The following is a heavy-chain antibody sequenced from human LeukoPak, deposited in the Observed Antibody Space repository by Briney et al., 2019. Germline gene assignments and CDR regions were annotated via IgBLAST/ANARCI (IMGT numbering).Heavy chain of an antibody. J-gene: IGHJ4*02. D-gene: IGHD4-23*01. CDR3: ARIIQDYGGNSRTFDY. V-gene: IGHV1-18*01. Sequence: GASVKVSCKASGYTFTSYGISWVRQAPGQGLEWMGWISAYNGNTNYAQKFQGRVTITRDTSASTAYMELSSLRSEDTAVYYCARIIQDYGGNSRTFDYWGQGTLVTVSS. CDR2: ISAYNGNT. CDR1: GYTFTSYG.